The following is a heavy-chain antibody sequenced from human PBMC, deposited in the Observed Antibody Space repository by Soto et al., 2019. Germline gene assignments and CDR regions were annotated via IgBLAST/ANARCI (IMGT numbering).Heavy chain of an antibody. Sequence: QVTLKEAGPVLVKPTETLTLTCTVSGFSLSNPRMGVAWIRQPPGKALEWLAHILSNDGKSYNTSLNSRLTISKDPSKGQVVLTMTNMDPVDTAPYSCARIQLPASYFYYMDVWGKGTTVTVSS. CDR3: ARIQLPASYFYYMDV. CDR2: ILSNDGK. D-gene: IGHD2-2*01. J-gene: IGHJ6*03. V-gene: IGHV2-26*01. CDR1: GFSLSNPRMG.